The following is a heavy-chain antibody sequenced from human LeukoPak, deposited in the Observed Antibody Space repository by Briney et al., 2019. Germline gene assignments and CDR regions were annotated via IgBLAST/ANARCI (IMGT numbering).Heavy chain of an antibody. CDR1: EGTFSSYA. V-gene: IGHV1-69*13. J-gene: IGHJ4*02. CDR2: IIPIFDTT. CDR3: ARSPIGLGFFDY. Sequence: SVKVSCKASEGTFSSYAISWVRQAPGQGLQWMGGIIPIFDTTNYAQNFRDRLTITADHSTTTAYMELSSLTSDDTAVYYCARSPIGLGFFDYWGQGTLVTVSS. D-gene: IGHD7-27*01.